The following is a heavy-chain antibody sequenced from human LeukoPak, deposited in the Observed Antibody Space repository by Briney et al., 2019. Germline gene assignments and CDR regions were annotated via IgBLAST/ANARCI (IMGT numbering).Heavy chain of an antibody. J-gene: IGHJ5*02. CDR1: GYSVSSGYY. D-gene: IGHD3-9*01. CDR2: IYHSGTT. V-gene: IGHV4-38-2*01. Sequence: SDTLSLTCSVSGYSVSSGYYWAWIRQPPGNGLEWIGTIYHSGTTYYNPSLNSRVSISVDTSKNHISLRLSSVTAADTAVYYCARTPDWSSDNWFDPWGQGTLVTVSS. CDR3: ARTPDWSSDNWFDP.